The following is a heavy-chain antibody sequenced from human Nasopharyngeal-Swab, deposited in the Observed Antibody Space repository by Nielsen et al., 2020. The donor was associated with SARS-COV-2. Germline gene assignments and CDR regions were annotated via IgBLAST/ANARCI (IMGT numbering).Heavy chain of an antibody. Sequence: GGSLRLSCAASGFTFSSYWMSWVRQAPGKGLEWVANIKQDGSEKYYVDSVKGRFTISRDNAKNSLYLQMNSLRAEYTAVYYCARDFSAPLLAFYYYYGMDVWGQGTTVTVSS. D-gene: IGHD2-15*01. CDR2: IKQDGSEK. CDR1: GFTFSSYW. V-gene: IGHV3-7*01. J-gene: IGHJ6*02. CDR3: ARDFSAPLLAFYYYYGMDV.